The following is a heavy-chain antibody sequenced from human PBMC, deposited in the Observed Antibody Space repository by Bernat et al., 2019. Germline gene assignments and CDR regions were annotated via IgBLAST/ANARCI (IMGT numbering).Heavy chain of an antibody. CDR1: GFTFDDYA. CDR2: ISWDGSSA. Sequence: EVQLVESGGGLVQPGRSLRLSCTASGFTFDDYAMHWARQAPGKGLEWVTGISWDGSSAGFAEAAKDRFTVSRDNAKNSLYLQMNSLRAEDTALYYCAKGCHSASSGAFDIWGGGTMVTVSS. D-gene: IGHD6-6*01. J-gene: IGHJ3*02. CDR3: AKGCHSASSGAFDI. V-gene: IGHV3-9*01.